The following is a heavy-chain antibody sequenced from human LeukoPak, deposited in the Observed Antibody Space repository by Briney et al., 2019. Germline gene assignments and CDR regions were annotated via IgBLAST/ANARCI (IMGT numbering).Heavy chain of an antibody. CDR2: INHSGST. D-gene: IGHD2-21*02. CDR1: GGSFSGYY. V-gene: IGHV4-34*01. Sequence: SETLSLTCAVYGGSFSGYYWSWIRQPPGKGLEWIGEINHSGSTNYNPSLKSRVTISVDTSKNQFSLKLSSVTAADTAVYYCARLDCGGDCSTSNFDYWGQGTLVTVSP. CDR3: ARLDCGGDCSTSNFDY. J-gene: IGHJ4*02.